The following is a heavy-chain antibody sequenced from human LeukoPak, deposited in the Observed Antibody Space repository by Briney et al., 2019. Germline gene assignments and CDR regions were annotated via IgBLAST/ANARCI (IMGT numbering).Heavy chain of an antibody. J-gene: IGHJ4*02. CDR3: ATGHHCTNGVCYLYFDY. CDR2: VYPDDGQR. D-gene: IGHD2-8*01. CDR1: GYTLNDIS. Sequence: ASVKVSCKISGYTLNDISMHWVRQPPGKGLEWMGGVYPDDGQRVYAQKFQGRVTMTEDTSTNTAYMELSRLRSEDTAVYYCATGHHCTNGVCYLYFDYWGQGTLVTVSS. V-gene: IGHV1-24*01.